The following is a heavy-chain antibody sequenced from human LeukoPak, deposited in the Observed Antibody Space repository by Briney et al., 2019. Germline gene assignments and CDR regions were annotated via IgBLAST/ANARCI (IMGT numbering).Heavy chain of an antibody. D-gene: IGHD6-19*01. V-gene: IGHV3-48*04. J-gene: IGHJ4*02. Sequence: GGSLRLSCAASGFTFSSYSMNWVRQAPGKGLEWVSYISSSSSTIYYADSVKGRFTISRDNAKNSLYLQMNSLRAEDTAVYYCARDSEWLVVDYWGQGTLVTVSS. CDR1: GFTFSSYS. CDR2: ISSSSSTI. CDR3: ARDSEWLVVDY.